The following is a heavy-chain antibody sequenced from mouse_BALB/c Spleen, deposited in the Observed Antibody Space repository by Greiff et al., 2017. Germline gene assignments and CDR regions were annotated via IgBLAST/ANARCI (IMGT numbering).Heavy chain of an antibody. CDR3: ARRLGPGDY. Sequence: VKLVESGAELMKPGASVKISCKATGYTFSSYWIEWVKQRPGHGLEWIGEILPGSGSTNYNEKFKGKATFTADTSSNTAYMQLSSLTSEDSAVYYCARRLGPGDYWGQGTSVTVSS. CDR1: GYTFSSYW. V-gene: IGHV1-9*01. CDR2: ILPGSGST. D-gene: IGHD4-1*01. J-gene: IGHJ4*01.